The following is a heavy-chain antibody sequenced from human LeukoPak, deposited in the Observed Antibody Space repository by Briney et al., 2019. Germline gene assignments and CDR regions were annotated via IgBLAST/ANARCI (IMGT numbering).Heavy chain of an antibody. Sequence: SETLSLTCAVYGGSFSGYYWSWIRQPPGKGLEWIGEINHSGSTNYSPSLKSRVTISVDTSKNQFSLKLSSVTAADTAVYYCARIRSGSYYVFSYFDYWGQGTLVTVSS. CDR3: ARIRSGSYYVFSYFDY. V-gene: IGHV4-34*01. D-gene: IGHD1-26*01. CDR2: INHSGST. J-gene: IGHJ4*02. CDR1: GGSFSGYY.